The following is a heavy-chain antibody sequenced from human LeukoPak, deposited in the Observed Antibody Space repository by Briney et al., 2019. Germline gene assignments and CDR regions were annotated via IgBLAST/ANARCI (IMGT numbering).Heavy chain of an antibody. J-gene: IGHJ3*02. CDR3: ARLTPYSSFIDI. Sequence: SETLSLTCAVYGGSFSGYYWSWIRQPPGKGLEWIGEINHSGSTNYNPSLKSRVTISVDTSKNQFSLKLSSVTAADTAVYYCARLTPYSSFIDIWGQGTMVTVSS. CDR1: GGSFSGYY. D-gene: IGHD6-6*01. V-gene: IGHV4-34*01. CDR2: INHSGST.